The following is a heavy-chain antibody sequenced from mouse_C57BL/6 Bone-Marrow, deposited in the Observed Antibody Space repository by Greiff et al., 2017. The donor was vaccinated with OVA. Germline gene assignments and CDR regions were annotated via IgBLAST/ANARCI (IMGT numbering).Heavy chain of an antibody. CDR2: IWSGGST. CDR3: ARKCPYDYDGDYAMDY. CDR1: GFSLTSYG. D-gene: IGHD2-4*01. Sequence: QVQLQQSGPGLVQPSQSLSITCTVSGFSLTSYGVHWVRQSPGKGLEWLGVIWSGGSTDYNAAFISRLSISKDNSKSQVFFKMNSLQADDTAIYYCARKCPYDYDGDYAMDYWGQGTSVTVSS. V-gene: IGHV2-2*01. J-gene: IGHJ4*01.